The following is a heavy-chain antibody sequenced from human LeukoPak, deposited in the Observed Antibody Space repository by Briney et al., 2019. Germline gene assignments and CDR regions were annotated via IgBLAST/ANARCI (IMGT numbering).Heavy chain of an antibody. Sequence: GGSLRLSCAASGFTFSDYYMSWIRQAPGKGLEWVSYISSSSSYTNYADSVKGRFTISRDNAKNSLYLQMNSLRAEDTAVYCCARDRGWFDPWGQGTLVTVSS. CDR3: ARDRGWFDP. D-gene: IGHD3-10*01. CDR2: ISSSSSYT. J-gene: IGHJ5*02. V-gene: IGHV3-11*06. CDR1: GFTFSDYY.